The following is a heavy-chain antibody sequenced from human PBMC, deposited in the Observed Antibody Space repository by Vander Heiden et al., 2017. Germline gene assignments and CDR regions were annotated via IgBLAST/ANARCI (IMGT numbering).Heavy chain of an antibody. CDR3: ARVRWGSYES. D-gene: IGHD7-27*01. V-gene: IGHV3-13*01. J-gene: IGHJ5*02. CDR1: GFSFSNYD. Sequence: EVQLVESGGGLVQPGGSLRLSCAASGFSFSNYDMHLVRQVTGKGLEWVSAVDTAGDTFYPASVKGRFTISREDATNSLYLQMNSLRAGDTAVYYCARVRWGSYESWGQGTLGTVSS. CDR2: VDTAGDT.